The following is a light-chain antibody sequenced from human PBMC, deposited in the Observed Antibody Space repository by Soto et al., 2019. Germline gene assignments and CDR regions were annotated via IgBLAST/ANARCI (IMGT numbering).Light chain of an antibody. J-gene: IGKJ1*01. CDR2: MAS. V-gene: IGKV1-5*03. CDR3: QQYDTYPWT. CDR1: QGISSW. Sequence: DIQMTQSPSNLSASVGDRVTITCRASQGISSWLAWFQQKPGKAPKLLISMASFLESGVPSRFSGSGSGTEFSLTISSLQPDDFAAYYCQQYDTYPWTFGQGTKVEIK.